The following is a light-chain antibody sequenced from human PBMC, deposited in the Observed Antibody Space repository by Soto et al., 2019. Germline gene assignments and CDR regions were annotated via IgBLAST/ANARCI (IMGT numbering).Light chain of an antibody. CDR3: SSYTSSSSLWV. CDR2: DVS. CDR1: SSDVGGYNY. J-gene: IGLJ1*01. V-gene: IGLV2-14*01. Sequence: QSALTQPASVSGSPGQSITISCTGTSSDVGGYNYVSWYQQHPGKAPKLINYDVSNRPSGASNRFSGSKSGNTASLTMSGLQAEDVAEYYCSSYTSSSSLWVFGTGTKLTVL.